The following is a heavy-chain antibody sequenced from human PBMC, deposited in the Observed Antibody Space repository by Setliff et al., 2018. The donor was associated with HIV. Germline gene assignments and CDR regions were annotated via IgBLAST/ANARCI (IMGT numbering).Heavy chain of an antibody. V-gene: IGHV3-33*06. CDR1: GFTFSSYG. D-gene: IGHD5-18*01. J-gene: IGHJ1*01. CDR3: AKDAGSYSYVHEYFQH. CDR2: IWYDGNNK. Sequence: GGSLRLSCAASGFTFSSYGMHWVRQAPGKGLEWVAVIWYDGNNKYYADSVKGRVTISRDNSKNTLYLQMNSLRAEDTAVYYCAKDAGSYSYVHEYFQHWGQGTLVTVSS.